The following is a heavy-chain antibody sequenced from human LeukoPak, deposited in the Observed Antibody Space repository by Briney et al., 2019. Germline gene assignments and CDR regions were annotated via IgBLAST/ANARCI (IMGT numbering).Heavy chain of an antibody. CDR2: IYTSGST. Sequence: PSETLSLTCTVSGGSISSGSYYCSWIRQPAGKGLEWIGRIYTSGSTNYNPSLKSRVTISVDTSKNQFSLKLSSVTAADTAVYYCARGYCSGGSCYFFDYWGQGTLVTVSS. D-gene: IGHD2-15*01. J-gene: IGHJ4*02. CDR1: GGSISSGSYY. CDR3: ARGYCSGGSCYFFDY. V-gene: IGHV4-61*02.